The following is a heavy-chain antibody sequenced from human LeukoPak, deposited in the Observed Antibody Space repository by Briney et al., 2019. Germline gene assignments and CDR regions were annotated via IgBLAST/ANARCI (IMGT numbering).Heavy chain of an antibody. J-gene: IGHJ4*02. Sequence: GASVKVSCKASGYTFTGYYMHWVRQAPGQGLEWMGWINPNSGGTNYAQKFQGRVTMTRDTSISTAYMELSRLRSDDTAVYYCARDDCSRTSCYSLDYWGQGTLVTVSS. CDR3: ARDDCSRTSCYSLDY. D-gene: IGHD2-2*01. V-gene: IGHV1-2*02. CDR2: INPNSGGT. CDR1: GYTFTGYY.